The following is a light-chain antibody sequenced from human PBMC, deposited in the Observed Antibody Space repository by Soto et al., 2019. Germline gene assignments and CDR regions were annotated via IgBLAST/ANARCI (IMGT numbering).Light chain of an antibody. V-gene: IGLV2-8*01. CDR2: DVT. Sequence: QSALTQPPSASGSPGQSVTISCTGASSDVGGYNFVSWYQQHPGKAPKLMIYDVTKRPSGVPARFSGSKSGNTASLTVSGLQADDEADYYGSSYAGSSVPVAFGGGTKLTVL. CDR3: SSYAGSSVPVA. J-gene: IGLJ2*01. CDR1: SSDVGGYNF.